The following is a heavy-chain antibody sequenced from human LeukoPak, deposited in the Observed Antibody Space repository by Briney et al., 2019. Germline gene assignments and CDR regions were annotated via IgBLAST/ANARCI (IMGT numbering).Heavy chain of an antibody. CDR1: GGSISSYY. J-gene: IGHJ4*02. CDR2: IYYSGST. CDR3: ARDYSARSPGGY. D-gene: IGHD2-21*01. V-gene: IGHV4-59*01. Sequence: PSETLSLTCTVSGGSISSYYWSWIRQPPGKGLEWIGYIYYSGSTNYNPSLKSRVTISVDTSKNQFSLKLSSVTAADTAVYYCARDYSARSPGGYWGQGTLVTVSS.